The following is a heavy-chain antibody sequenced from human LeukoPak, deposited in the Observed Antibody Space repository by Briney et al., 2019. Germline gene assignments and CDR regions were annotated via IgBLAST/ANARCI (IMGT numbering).Heavy chain of an antibody. CDR2: IYTSGST. D-gene: IGHD3-3*01. V-gene: IGHV4-61*02. CDR3: ARGGYDFWSGYYEKAFDI. J-gene: IGHJ3*02. Sequence: SETLSLTCTVSGGSISSGSYYWGWIRQPAGKGLEWIGRIYTSGSTNYNPSLKSRVTISVDTSKNQFSLKLSSVTAADTAVYYCARGGYDFWSGYYEKAFDIWGQGTMVTVSS. CDR1: GGSISSGSYY.